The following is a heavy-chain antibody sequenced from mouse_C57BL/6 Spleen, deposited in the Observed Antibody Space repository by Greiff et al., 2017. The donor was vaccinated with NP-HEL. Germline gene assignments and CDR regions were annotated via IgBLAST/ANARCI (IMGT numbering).Heavy chain of an antibody. V-gene: IGHV5-9-1*02. J-gene: IGHJ4*01. CDR1: GFTFSSYA. D-gene: IGHD2-4*01. CDR3: TRDGGYDYDGYAMDY. CDR2: ISSGGDYI. Sequence: EVKLMESGEGLVKPGGSLKLSCAASGFTFSSYAMSWVRQTPEKRLEWVAYISSGGDYIYYADTVKGRFTISSDNARNTLYLQMSSLKSEDTAMYYCTRDGGYDYDGYAMDYWGQGTSVTVSS.